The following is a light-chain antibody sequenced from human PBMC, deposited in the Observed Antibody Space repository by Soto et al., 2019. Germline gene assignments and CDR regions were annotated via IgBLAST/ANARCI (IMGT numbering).Light chain of an antibody. CDR2: DVS. CDR3: SSFSSSSTRV. V-gene: IGLV2-14*03. CDR1: SSDVGGYNF. Sequence: QSALTQPASVSGSPGQSIAISCTGTSSDVGGYNFVSWYQQHPGKVPEIIIFDVSNRPSGVSDRFSGSKSGNTASLTISGLQAEDEADYYCSSFSSSSTRVFGGGTKLTVL. J-gene: IGLJ3*02.